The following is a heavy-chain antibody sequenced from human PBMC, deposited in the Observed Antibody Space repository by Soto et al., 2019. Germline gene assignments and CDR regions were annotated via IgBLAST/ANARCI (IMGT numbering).Heavy chain of an antibody. J-gene: IGHJ6*02. D-gene: IGHD6-13*01. CDR3: ARGRGIAAAGRFWVDWSMDV. V-gene: IGHV4-34*01. CDR2: INHSGST. Sequence: PSETLSLTCAVYGGSFSCYYWSWIRQPPGKGLEWIGEINHSGSTNYNPSLKSRVTISVDTSKNQFSLKLSSVTAADTAVYYCARGRGIAAAGRFWVDWSMDVWGQGTTVTVSS. CDR1: GGSFSCYY.